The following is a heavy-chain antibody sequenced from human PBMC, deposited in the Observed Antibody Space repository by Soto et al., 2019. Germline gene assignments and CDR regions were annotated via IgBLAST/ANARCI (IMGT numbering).Heavy chain of an antibody. CDR1: GYTFTSYG. CDR2: ISAYNGNT. Sequence: ASVNVSCKASGYTFTSYGISWVRQAPGQGLEWMGWISAYNGNTNYAQKLQGRVTMTTDTSTSTAYMELRSLRSDDTAVYYCARGVVVVPAAMPYYYYGMDVWGQGTTVTVSS. J-gene: IGHJ6*02. CDR3: ARGVVVVPAAMPYYYYGMDV. D-gene: IGHD2-2*01. V-gene: IGHV1-18*01.